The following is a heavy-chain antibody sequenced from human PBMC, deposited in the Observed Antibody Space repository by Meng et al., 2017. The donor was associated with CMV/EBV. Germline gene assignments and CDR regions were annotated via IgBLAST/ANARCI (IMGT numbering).Heavy chain of an antibody. V-gene: IGHV3-33*01. Sequence: GESLKISCAASGFTFSSYGMHWVRQAPGKGLEWVAVIWYDGSNKYYADSVKGRFTISRDNSKNTLYLQMSSLRAEDTAVYYCARVGPRVTFVGFSFDFWGLGTLVTVSS. CDR3: ARVGPRVTFVGFSFDF. CDR2: IWYDGSNK. D-gene: IGHD3/OR15-3a*01. CDR1: GFTFSSYG. J-gene: IGHJ4*02.